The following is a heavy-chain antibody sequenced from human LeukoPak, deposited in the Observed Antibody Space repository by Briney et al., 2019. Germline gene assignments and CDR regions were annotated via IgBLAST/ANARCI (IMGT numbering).Heavy chain of an antibody. CDR2: VKSETDGGTI. Sequence: GGSLRLSCVGSGFTFRNAWVSWVRLSPEKGLEWLGRVKSETDGGTIDHAAPVNGRFNISRDDSSNTVFLQMSSLKIEDTAVYYCTIDRLFFQFWGQGPLVTVSS. V-gene: IGHV3-15*01. D-gene: IGHD3-16*02. CDR3: TIDRLFFQF. CDR1: GFTFRNAW. J-gene: IGHJ4*02.